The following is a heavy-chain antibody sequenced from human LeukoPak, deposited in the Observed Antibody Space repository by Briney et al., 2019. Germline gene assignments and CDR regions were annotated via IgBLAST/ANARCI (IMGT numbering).Heavy chain of an antibody. CDR2: INHSGST. Sequence: SETLSLTCAVYGGSFSGYYWSWIRQPPGKGLEWIGEINHSGSTNYNPSLKSRVTISVDTSKNQFSLKLSSVTAADTAVYYCARDARDSYGYNSYMDVWGKVTTVTVSS. CDR1: GGSFSGYY. V-gene: IGHV4-34*01. CDR3: ARDARDSYGYNSYMDV. J-gene: IGHJ6*03. D-gene: IGHD5-18*01.